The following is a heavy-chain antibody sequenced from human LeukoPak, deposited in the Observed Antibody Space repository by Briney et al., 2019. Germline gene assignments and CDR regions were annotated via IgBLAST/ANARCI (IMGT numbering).Heavy chain of an antibody. D-gene: IGHD6-19*01. Sequence: GGSLRLSCTTSGFTFDDYAMTWVRQAPGKGLEWVGFIRSKDFDRTTEYAASVRDRVTITRDDSKGIAYLQLSSLKTEDTAVYYCTRSITGIGWKYFFDYWGQGTLVTVSS. CDR3: TRSITGIGWKYFFDY. V-gene: IGHV3-49*04. J-gene: IGHJ4*02. CDR2: IRSKDFDRTT. CDR1: GFTFDDYA.